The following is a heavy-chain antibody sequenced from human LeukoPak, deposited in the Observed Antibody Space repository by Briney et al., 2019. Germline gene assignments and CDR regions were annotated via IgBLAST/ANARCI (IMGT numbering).Heavy chain of an antibody. CDR2: ISTYNGNT. V-gene: IGHV1-18*01. Sequence: GASVKVSCKASGYTFTSYVISWVRQAPGQGLEWMGWISTYNGNTNYAQKLQGRVTMTTDTSTSTAYMELRSLRSDDTAVYYCARGGSYCGGDCYFGIDAHDAFDIWGQGTMVTVSS. D-gene: IGHD2-21*02. CDR3: ARGGSYCGGDCYFGIDAHDAFDI. CDR1: GYTFTSYV. J-gene: IGHJ3*02.